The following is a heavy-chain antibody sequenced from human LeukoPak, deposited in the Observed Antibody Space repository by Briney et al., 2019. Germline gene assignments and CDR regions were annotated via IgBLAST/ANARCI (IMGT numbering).Heavy chain of an antibody. Sequence: GGSLRLSCAASGFTFDDYGMSWVRQAPGKGLEWVSGINWNGGSTGYADSVKGRFTISRDNAKNTLYLRMDSLRAEDTAVYYCARVSSGEQWLAFDYWGQGTLVTVSS. V-gene: IGHV3-20*04. CDR1: GFTFDDYG. J-gene: IGHJ4*02. CDR3: ARVSSGEQWLAFDY. CDR2: INWNGGST. D-gene: IGHD6-19*01.